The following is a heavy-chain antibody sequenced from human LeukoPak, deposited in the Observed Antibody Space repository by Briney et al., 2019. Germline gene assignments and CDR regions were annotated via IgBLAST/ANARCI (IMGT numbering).Heavy chain of an antibody. V-gene: IGHV4-39*01. CDR2: IFYSGST. D-gene: IGHD3-10*01. J-gene: IGHJ5*02. Sequence: PSETLSLTCTVSGASFNTDSYLWAWIRQPPGKGLDWIGSIFYSGSTYYNPSLKSRVTMSVDTSKNQFSLKPSSVAATDMAVYYCARLYRYYYGSGTYVAGWFDPWGQGTLVTVSS. CDR3: ARLYRYYYGSGTYVAGWFDP. CDR1: GASFNTDSYL.